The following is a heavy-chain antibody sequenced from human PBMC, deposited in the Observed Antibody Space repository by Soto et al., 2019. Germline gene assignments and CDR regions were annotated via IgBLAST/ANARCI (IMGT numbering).Heavy chain of an antibody. V-gene: IGHV4-38-2*01. CDR2: IYHSGST. J-gene: IGHJ4*02. D-gene: IGHD6-13*01. Sequence: SETLSLTCAVSGYSISSGYYWGFIRQPPGKGLEWIGSIYHSGSTYYNPSLKSRVTISVDTSKNQFSLKLSSVTAADTAVYYCARIYSSSWTPYFDYWGQGTLVTVSS. CDR1: GYSISSGYY. CDR3: ARIYSSSWTPYFDY.